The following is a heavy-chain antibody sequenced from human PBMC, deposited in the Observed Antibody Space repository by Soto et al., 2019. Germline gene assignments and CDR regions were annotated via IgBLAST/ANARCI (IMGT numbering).Heavy chain of an antibody. V-gene: IGHV4-34*01. J-gene: IGHJ5*02. CDR2: INHIGIT. CDR3: ARGDILIGSRNWFDP. CDR1: GGSFINHY. D-gene: IGHD3-9*01. Sequence: QVQLQQWGAGLLKPSETLSRTCAVYGGSFINHYWSWIRQPPGKGLEWIGEINHIGITNYNPSLKSRVTLSVDTFKKQFSLKLSSVAAADTAAYYCARGDILIGSRNWFDPWGQGTLVTVSS.